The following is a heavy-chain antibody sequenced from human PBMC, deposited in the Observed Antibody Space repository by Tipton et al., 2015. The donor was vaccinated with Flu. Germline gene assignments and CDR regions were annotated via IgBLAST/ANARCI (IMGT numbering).Heavy chain of an antibody. D-gene: IGHD5-18*01. V-gene: IGHV3-48*04. CDR2: ISSSGSTI. CDR1: GFTFSSYS. CDR3: AREVDTAIPDY. Sequence: SLRLSCAASGFTFSSYSMNWVRQAPGKGLEWVSYISSSGSTIYYADSVKGRFTISRDNAKNSLYLQMNSLRAEDTAVYYCAREVDTAIPDYWGQGTLVTVSS. J-gene: IGHJ4*02.